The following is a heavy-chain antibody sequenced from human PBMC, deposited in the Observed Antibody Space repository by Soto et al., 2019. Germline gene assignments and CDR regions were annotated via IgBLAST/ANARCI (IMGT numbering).Heavy chain of an antibody. D-gene: IGHD4-17*01. V-gene: IGHV3-7*02. CDR2: IKKDGSTQ. J-gene: IGHJ4*02. Sequence: EVQLVESGGGLVQPGGSLRLSCAGSGFTFSDYWMGWIRQAPGKGLEWVANIKKDGSTQYYVDSVRGRFTISRDNAKKSVYLHMNSLRVEDTAVYYCARHGDYVFDYWGQGTLVTASS. CDR3: ARHGDYVFDY. CDR1: GFTFSDYW.